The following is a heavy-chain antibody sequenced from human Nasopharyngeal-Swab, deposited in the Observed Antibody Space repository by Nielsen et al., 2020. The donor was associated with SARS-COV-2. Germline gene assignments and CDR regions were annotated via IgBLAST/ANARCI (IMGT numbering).Heavy chain of an antibody. J-gene: IGHJ4*02. D-gene: IGHD3-9*01. CDR1: GYNFISYG. CDR2: ISTYSGNT. CDR3: TRHFDIVTGYEFFFDY. Sequence: ASVKVSCKASGYNFISYGVTWVRQAPGQGLEWMGWISTYSGNTDYAQKFQGRVTMTTDKSTRTVYMELRSLRSDDTAVYYCTRHFDIVTGYEFFFDYWGQGTPVTVSS. V-gene: IGHV1-18*04.